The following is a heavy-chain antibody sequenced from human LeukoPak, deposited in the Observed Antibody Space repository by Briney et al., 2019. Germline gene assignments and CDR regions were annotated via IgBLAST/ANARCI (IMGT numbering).Heavy chain of an antibody. CDR1: GFTFSTYG. Sequence: GRSLRLSCVASGFTFSTYGMHWVRQAPGKGLEWVAVITNDGNYEKYADAVRGRFTISRDNSKNTLYLQMNSLSAEDTAVYYCARDSITGDNSLDFWGRGTLVTVSS. CDR2: ITNDGNYE. CDR3: ARDSITGDNSLDF. J-gene: IGHJ4*02. V-gene: IGHV3-33*05. D-gene: IGHD7-27*01.